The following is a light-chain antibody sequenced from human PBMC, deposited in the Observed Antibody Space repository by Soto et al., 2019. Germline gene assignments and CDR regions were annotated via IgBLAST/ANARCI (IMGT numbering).Light chain of an antibody. V-gene: IGLV1-47*01. J-gene: IGLJ3*02. CDR3: AAWDVSLSGWV. Sequence: QSVLTQPPSASGTPGQRVTISCSGSSSNIGSDYVHWYHQLPGTAPKLLIYRNNQRPAGVPDRFSATKSGPSAALAISGLRSDDEADYYCAAWDVSLSGWVFGGGTKLTVL. CDR2: RNN. CDR1: SSNIGSDY.